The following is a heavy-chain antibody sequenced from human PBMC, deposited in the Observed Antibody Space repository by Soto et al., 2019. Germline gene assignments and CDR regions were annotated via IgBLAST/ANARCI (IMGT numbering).Heavy chain of an antibody. CDR3: ARGVGFGYYYYHMDL. Sequence: QVQLQESGPGLVKPSETLSLTCTVSGDSVTSVSDYWSWIRQPPGTGLEWIGYIYYSGSADYNPSLGSRVTISIDTSKNQFSLKLTSVTAADTAVYYCARGVGFGYYYYHMDLWGQGTTVTVSS. CDR2: IYYSGSA. V-gene: IGHV4-61*01. J-gene: IGHJ6*02. D-gene: IGHD3-10*01. CDR1: GDSVTSVSDY.